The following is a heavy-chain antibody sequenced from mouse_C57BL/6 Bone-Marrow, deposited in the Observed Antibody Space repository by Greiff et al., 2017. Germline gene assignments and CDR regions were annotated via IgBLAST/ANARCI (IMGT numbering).Heavy chain of an antibody. CDR3: AIVGSFDY. J-gene: IGHJ2*01. CDR2: IPHSDSDT. CDR1: GYTFTSYW. V-gene: IGHV1-74*01. Sequence: QVQLQQPGAELVKPGASVKVSCKASGYTFTSYWMHWVKQRPGQGLEWIGRIPHSDSDTYYHQKLKGKVTLSVDKSSSTAYMQLSSLASEDSAVYYCAIVGSFDYWGQGTTLTVSS.